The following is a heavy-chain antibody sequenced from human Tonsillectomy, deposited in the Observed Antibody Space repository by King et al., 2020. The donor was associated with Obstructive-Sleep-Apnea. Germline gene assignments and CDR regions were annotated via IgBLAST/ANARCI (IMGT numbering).Heavy chain of an antibody. Sequence: VQLVESGGGVVQPGRSLRLSCAASGFSFSSYGMNWVRQAPGKGPEWVAAISYDGNNKYYADSVKGRFTSSRDNSKSTLDLQMNSLRAEDTAVYYCANGIQGYCSGGSCENYWGQGTLVTVSS. D-gene: IGHD2-15*01. CDR1: GFSFSSYG. CDR3: ANGIQGYCSGGSCENY. CDR2: ISYDGNNK. V-gene: IGHV3-30*18. J-gene: IGHJ4*02.